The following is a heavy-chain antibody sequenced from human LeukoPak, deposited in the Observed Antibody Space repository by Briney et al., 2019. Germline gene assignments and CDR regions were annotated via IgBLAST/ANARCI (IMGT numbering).Heavy chain of an antibody. CDR3: ARLTNEYYDFWSGYYVDY. J-gene: IGHJ4*02. D-gene: IGHD3-3*01. CDR2: ISAYNGNT. CDR1: GYTFTSYG. Sequence: ASVKVSCKASGYTFTSYGISWVRQAPGQGLEWMGWISAYNGNTNYAQKLQGRVTMTTDTSMSTAYMELRSLRSDDTAVYYCARLTNEYYDFWSGYYVDYWGQGTLVTVSS. V-gene: IGHV1-18*01.